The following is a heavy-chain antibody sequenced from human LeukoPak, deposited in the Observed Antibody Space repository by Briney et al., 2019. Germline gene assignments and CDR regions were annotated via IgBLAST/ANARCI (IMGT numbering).Heavy chain of an antibody. D-gene: IGHD6-19*01. CDR1: GFTFSSYG. J-gene: IGHJ4*02. V-gene: IGHV3-33*06. CDR3: AKDNRGGWSGYFDY. CDR2: IWHDGSAK. Sequence: GRSLRLSCAASGFTFSSYGMHWVRQAPGKGLEWVAVIWHDGSAKFYVDSVRGRFSIPRDDSKNTLYLQMNSLRAEDTALYYCAKDNRGGWSGYFDYWGRGTLVTVSS.